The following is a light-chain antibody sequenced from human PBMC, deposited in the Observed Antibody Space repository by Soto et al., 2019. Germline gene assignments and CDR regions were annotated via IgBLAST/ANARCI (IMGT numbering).Light chain of an antibody. Sequence: EIVMTQSPGTLSLSPGERATISCRASQVIGSRYLAWYHQKSGQAPRLLIYGASSRATGIPDRFSGGGSGTEFTVTISSLQSEDFAIYYCQQYDIWPPYTFGQGTKVEF. V-gene: IGKV3-20*01. CDR1: QVIGSRY. CDR2: GAS. CDR3: QQYDIWPPYT. J-gene: IGKJ2*01.